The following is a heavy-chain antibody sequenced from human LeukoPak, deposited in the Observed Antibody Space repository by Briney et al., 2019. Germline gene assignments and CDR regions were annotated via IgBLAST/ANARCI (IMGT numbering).Heavy chain of an antibody. CDR2: IYYSGST. V-gene: IGHV4-39*02. CDR1: GGSISSSSYY. D-gene: IGHD5-24*01. J-gene: IGHJ6*02. CDR3: ARDRGDGLYYYYGMDV. Sequence: SETLSLTCTVSGGSISSSSYYWGWIRQPPGKGLEWIGSIYYSGSTYYNPSLKSRVTISVDTSKNQFSLKLSSVTAADTAVYYCARDRGDGLYYYYGMDVWGQGTTVTVSS.